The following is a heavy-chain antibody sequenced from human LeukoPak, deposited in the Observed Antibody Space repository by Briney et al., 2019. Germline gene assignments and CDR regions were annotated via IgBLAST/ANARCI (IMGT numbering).Heavy chain of an antibody. CDR2: INPNSGDT. V-gene: IGHV1-2*02. Sequence: ASVKVSCKASGGTFSSYAISWVRQAPGQGLEWMGWINPNSGDTKYAQKFQDRVTMTRDTSINTAYMELSSLRSDDTAVYYCARGRSVVVLGDRYAVDGYWGQGALVTVSS. D-gene: IGHD2-15*01. J-gene: IGHJ4*02. CDR3: ARGRSVVVLGDRYAVDGY. CDR1: GGTFSSYA.